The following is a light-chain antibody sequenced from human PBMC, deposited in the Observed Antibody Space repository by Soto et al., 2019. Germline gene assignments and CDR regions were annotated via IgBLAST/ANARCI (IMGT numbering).Light chain of an antibody. CDR3: QQRSNWPRLT. V-gene: IGKV3D-20*02. Sequence: EFVLTQSPGTLSLSPGEGATLSCRASQTVRHNYLAWYQQKPGQAPRLLIYDASSRATGIPDRLSGGGSGTDFTLTISRLEPEDFAVYYCQQRSNWPRLTFGQGTRLEIK. CDR1: QTVRHNY. J-gene: IGKJ5*01. CDR2: DAS.